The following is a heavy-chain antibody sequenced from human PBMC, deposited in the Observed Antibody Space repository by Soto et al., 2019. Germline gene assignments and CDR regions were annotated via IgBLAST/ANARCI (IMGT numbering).Heavy chain of an antibody. V-gene: IGHV1-69*14. CDR2: IIPIFGTA. J-gene: IGHJ4*02. CDR1: GGTFSNYA. D-gene: IGHD6-19*01. Sequence: QVQLVQSGADVKKPGSSVKVSWEVSGGTFSNYAFTWVRQGPGQGLEWMGGIIPIFGTANYARQFKGRVAISADKSTTTTYMELSNLTSEDTAVYYCARVAETGYTSGWYYFDYWGQGSLVTVSS. CDR3: ARVAETGYTSGWYYFDY.